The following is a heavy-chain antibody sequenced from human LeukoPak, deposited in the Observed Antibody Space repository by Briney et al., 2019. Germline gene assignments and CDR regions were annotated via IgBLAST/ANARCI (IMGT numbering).Heavy chain of an antibody. J-gene: IGHJ5*02. Sequence: GSSVKVSCKASGGTFSSYAISWVRQAPGQGLEWMGGIIPIFGTANFAQKFQGRVTITADESTSTAYMELSSLRSEDTAVYYCARDGRSSTSYNWFDPWGQGTLVTVSS. CDR1: GGTFSSYA. V-gene: IGHV1-69*01. CDR3: ARDGRSSTSYNWFDP. CDR2: IIPIFGTA. D-gene: IGHD2-2*01.